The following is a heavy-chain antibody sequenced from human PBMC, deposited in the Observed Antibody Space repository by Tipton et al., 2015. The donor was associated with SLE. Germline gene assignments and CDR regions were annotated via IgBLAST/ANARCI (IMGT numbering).Heavy chain of an antibody. CDR2: MNPNSGNT. V-gene: IGHV1-8*01. CDR3: ARGSLWWSHGPDP. Sequence: QSGAEVKKPGASVKVSCKASGYTFTSYDINWVRQATGQGLEWMGWMNPNSGNTGYAQKFQGRVTMTRNTSITTAYMELSSLRSEATAAYSGARGSLWWSHGPDPGGQGALVTVPS. CDR1: GYTFTSYD. J-gene: IGHJ5*02. D-gene: IGHD2-8*02.